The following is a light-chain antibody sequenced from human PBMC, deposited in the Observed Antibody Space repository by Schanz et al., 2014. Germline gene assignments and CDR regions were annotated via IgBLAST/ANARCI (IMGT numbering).Light chain of an antibody. V-gene: IGKV3D-20*02. Sequence: EIVLTQSPGTLSLSPGERATLSCRASQSVSSSYLAWYRQKPGQAPRLLIYGASSRATGIPDRFSGSGSGTDFTLTISSLEPEDFAVYYCQQRSNLITFGQGTRLEIK. CDR1: QSVSSSY. CDR2: GAS. J-gene: IGKJ5*01. CDR3: QQRSNLIT.